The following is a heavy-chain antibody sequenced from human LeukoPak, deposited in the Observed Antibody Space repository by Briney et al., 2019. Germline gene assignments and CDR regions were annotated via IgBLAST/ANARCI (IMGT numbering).Heavy chain of an antibody. V-gene: IGHV4-34*01. CDR3: ARSWYCSSTSCYAIDY. CDR2: INHSGGT. CDR1: GGSFSGYY. D-gene: IGHD2-2*01. J-gene: IGHJ4*02. Sequence: SETLSLSCAASGGSFSGYYWSWIRQPPGKGLEWIGEINHSGGTKYNPSLESRVTISVDTSKNQLSLKLSSVTAGDTAVYYCARSWYCSSTSCYAIDYWGQGTLVTVSS.